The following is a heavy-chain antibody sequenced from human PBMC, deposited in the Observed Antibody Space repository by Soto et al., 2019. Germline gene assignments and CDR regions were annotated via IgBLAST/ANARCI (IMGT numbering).Heavy chain of an antibody. V-gene: IGHV1-18*01. J-gene: IGHJ4*02. CDR3: ARGTGRPPDY. Sequence: GVSVKASCKASGYTYACCSMWSLRQAPGQRLEWMGWISAYNGNTNYAQKLQGRVTMTTDTSTSTAYMELRSLRSDDTAVYYCARGTGRPPDYWGQGTLVTVSS. CDR1: GYTYACCS. D-gene: IGHD6-6*01. CDR2: ISAYNGNT.